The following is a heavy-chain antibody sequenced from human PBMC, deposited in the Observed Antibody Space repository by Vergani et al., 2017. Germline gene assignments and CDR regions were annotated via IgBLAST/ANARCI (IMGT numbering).Heavy chain of an antibody. CDR3: ARGSCLGGSCYKPLFDY. CDR1: GASIRSSNYY. CDR2: IYYSGST. D-gene: IGHD2-15*01. V-gene: IGHV4-39*07. J-gene: IGHJ4*02. Sequence: QLQLQESGPGLVKPSATLSLTCSVSGASIRSSNYYWGWIRQPPGKGLEWIASIYYSGSTYYNPSLKSRVTMSEDTSKNQFSLNLTSVTAADTAVYFCARGSCLGGSCYKPLFDYLGQGSLVTVSS.